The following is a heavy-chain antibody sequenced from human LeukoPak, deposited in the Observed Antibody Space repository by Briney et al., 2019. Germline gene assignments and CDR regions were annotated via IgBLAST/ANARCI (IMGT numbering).Heavy chain of an antibody. D-gene: IGHD2-8*01. Sequence: SETLSLTCTVSGYSISSGYYWGWIRQPPGKGLEWIGGIYHSGSTYYNPSLKSRVTISVDTSKNQFSLKLSSVTAADTAVYYCARDLSMADLGWFDPWGQGTLVTVSS. CDR3: ARDLSMADLGWFDP. CDR2: IYHSGST. J-gene: IGHJ5*02. V-gene: IGHV4-38-2*02. CDR1: GYSISSGYY.